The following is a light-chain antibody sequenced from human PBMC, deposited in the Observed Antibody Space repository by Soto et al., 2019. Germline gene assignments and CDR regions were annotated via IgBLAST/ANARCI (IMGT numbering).Light chain of an antibody. J-gene: IGKJ1*01. CDR3: QQYDGSPRT. CDR1: QIVSNNY. V-gene: IGKV3-20*01. CDR2: DVS. Sequence: EIVLTQSPGTLSLSPGERATLSCRASQIVSNNYLAWYQQKPGQAPRLLIYDVSSRATGIPDRFSGSGFGIDFTLTISRLEPEDFAVYYCQQYDGSPRTFGQGTKVEIK.